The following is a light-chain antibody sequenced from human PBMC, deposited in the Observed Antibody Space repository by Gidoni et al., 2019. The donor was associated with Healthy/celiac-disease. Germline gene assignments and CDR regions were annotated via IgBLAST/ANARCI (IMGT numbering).Light chain of an antibody. Sequence: NFMLTQPHSVSESPGKTVTISCTRSSGSIASNYVQWYQQRPGSAPTTVIYEDNQRPSGVPDRFSCSIDRSSNSASLTISGLKTEDEADYYCQSYDSSSWVFGGGTKLTVL. V-gene: IGLV6-57*04. CDR1: SGSIASNY. CDR2: EDN. J-gene: IGLJ3*02. CDR3: QSYDSSSWV.